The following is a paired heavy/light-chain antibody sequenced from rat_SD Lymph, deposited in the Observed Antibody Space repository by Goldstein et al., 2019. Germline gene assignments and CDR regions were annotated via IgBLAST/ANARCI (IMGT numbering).Light chain of an antibody. Sequence: ETVMTQSPTSMSTSIGERVTLNCKASQSVGINVDWYQQTPGQSPKLLIYGASNRHTGVPDRFTGSGFGRDFTLTISNMEAEDLAVYYCLQYGSIPFTFGSGTKLEIK. CDR3: LQYGSIPFT. CDR2: GAS. CDR1: QSVGIN. J-gene: IGKJ4*01. V-gene: IGKV6S8*01.
Heavy chain of an antibody. Sequence: QVQLEESGPGLMQPSETLSLTCTVSGFSLTSNGVGWVRQPLGKGLVWMGTIWAGGSTNYNSAVQSRLSISRDTSKSQVFLKMNSLQPEDTGTYYCARHGVKLRRVWGYFDYWGQGVMVTVSS. J-gene: IGHJ2*01. D-gene: IGHD1-11*01. CDR2: IWAGGST. CDR3: ARHGVKLRRVWGYFDY. CDR1: GFSLTSNG. V-gene: IGHV2-72*01.